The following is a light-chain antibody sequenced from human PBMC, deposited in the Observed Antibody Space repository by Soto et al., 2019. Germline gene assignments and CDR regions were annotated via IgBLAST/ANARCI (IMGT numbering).Light chain of an antibody. J-gene: IGKJ3*01. V-gene: IGKV3-11*01. CDR1: QSVSSY. CDR2: DAS. Sequence: EIVLTQSPATLSLSPGERATLSCRASQSVSSYLDWYQQKPGQAPRLLIYDASNRATGIPARFSGSGSGTDFTLTISSLEPEDFAVYYCQQRRNWPTFGPGTKVEIK. CDR3: QQRRNWPT.